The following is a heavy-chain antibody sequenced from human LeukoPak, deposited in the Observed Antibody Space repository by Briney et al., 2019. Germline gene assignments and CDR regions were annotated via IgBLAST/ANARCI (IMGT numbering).Heavy chain of an antibody. CDR2: IYYSGST. V-gene: IGHV4-31*03. Sequence: SQTLSLTCTVSGGSISSGGYYWSWIRQHPGKGLEWIGYIYYSGSTYYNPSLKSRLTISVDTSKNQFSLKLSSVTAADTAVYYCARDHQLLPFDYWGQGTLVTVSS. D-gene: IGHD2-2*01. J-gene: IGHJ4*02. CDR3: ARDHQLLPFDY. CDR1: GGSISSGGYY.